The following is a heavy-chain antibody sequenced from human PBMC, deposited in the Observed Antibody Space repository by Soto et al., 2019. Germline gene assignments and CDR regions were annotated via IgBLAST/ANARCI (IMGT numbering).Heavy chain of an antibody. CDR2: ISGYNGNT. V-gene: IGHV1-18*04. D-gene: IGHD3-22*01. Sequence: QVQLVQSGAEVKKPGASVKVSCKAPGYTFTIYGISWVRQAPGQGLEWMGWISGYNGNTDYAQNLQDRVTLTTDASTSSVYMELRSLRSDDTAVYYCARVDYYDSSGYYGYWGQGTLITVSS. CDR3: ARVDYYDSSGYYGY. CDR1: GYTFTIYG. J-gene: IGHJ4*02.